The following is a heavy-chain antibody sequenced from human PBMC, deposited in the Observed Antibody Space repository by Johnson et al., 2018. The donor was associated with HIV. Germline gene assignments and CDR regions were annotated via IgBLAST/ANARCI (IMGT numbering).Heavy chain of an antibody. CDR1: GFTFSSYA. CDR2: ISYDGSDK. J-gene: IGHJ3*02. Sequence: QVQLVESGGGVVQPGRSLRLSCAASGFTFSSYAMHWVRQAPAKGLQWVAVISYDGSDKDYADSVKGRFTISRDNSKNTLYLQMNSLRAEDTAVYYCARYSSGWQGLDAFDIWGQGTMVTVSS. CDR3: ARYSSGWQGLDAFDI. V-gene: IGHV3-30*04. D-gene: IGHD6-19*01.